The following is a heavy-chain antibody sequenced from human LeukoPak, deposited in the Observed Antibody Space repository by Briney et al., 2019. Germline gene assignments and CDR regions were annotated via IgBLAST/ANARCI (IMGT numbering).Heavy chain of an antibody. D-gene: IGHD6-13*01. CDR2: ISGSGGST. CDR1: GFTFSSYA. Sequence: TGGSLRLSCAASGFTFSSYAMSWVRQAPGKGLEWVSVISGSGGSTYYADSVKGRFTISRDNSKNTLYLQMNSLRAEDTAVYYCANSQRSSWNYYFDYWGQGTLVTVSS. J-gene: IGHJ4*02. V-gene: IGHV3-23*01. CDR3: ANSQRSSWNYYFDY.